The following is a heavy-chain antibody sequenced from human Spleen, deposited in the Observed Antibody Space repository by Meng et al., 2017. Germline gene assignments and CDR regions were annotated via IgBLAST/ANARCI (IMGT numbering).Heavy chain of an antibody. D-gene: IGHD1-1*01. Sequence: QVELPQGVDGLFKPSDPLSLSSVVSVGSFSDYCWSWLRQPAGKRLEWIGKINHSGRNNYTPSHDSRATILVESTQHILPMQLCFVTAEDAVLYYCARGGTRTAQDLDYWGQGTLVTVSS. V-gene: IGHV4-34*01. CDR1: VGSFSDYC. CDR3: ARGGTRTAQDLDY. J-gene: IGHJ4*02. CDR2: INHSGRN.